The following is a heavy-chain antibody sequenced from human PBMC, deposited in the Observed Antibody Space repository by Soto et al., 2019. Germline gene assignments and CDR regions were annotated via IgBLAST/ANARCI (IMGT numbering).Heavy chain of an antibody. J-gene: IGHJ6*02. Sequence: QVQLVQSGAEVKKPGASVKVSCKASGYTFTSYGISWVRQAPGQGLEWMGWISAYNGNTNYAQKLQGRVTMTTDTSTSKAYMELRRLRSDDTAVYYCARSITMIVVVSYYYYGMDVWGQGTTVTVSS. CDR3: ARSITMIVVVSYYYYGMDV. CDR2: ISAYNGNT. V-gene: IGHV1-18*01. D-gene: IGHD3-22*01. CDR1: GYTFTSYG.